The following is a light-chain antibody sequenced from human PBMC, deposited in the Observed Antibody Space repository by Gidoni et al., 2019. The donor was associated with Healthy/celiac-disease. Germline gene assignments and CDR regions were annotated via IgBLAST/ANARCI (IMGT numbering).Light chain of an antibody. CDR2: DAS. CDR3: QQYDNLPFT. Sequence: DIQMTQSPSSLSASVGDRVTITCQASQDISNYLNWYQQKPGKAPKLLIYDASNLETGVPSRFSGSGSGTDLTFTISSLQPEDFATYYCQQYDNLPFTFGPGTKVDIK. J-gene: IGKJ3*01. V-gene: IGKV1-33*01. CDR1: QDISNY.